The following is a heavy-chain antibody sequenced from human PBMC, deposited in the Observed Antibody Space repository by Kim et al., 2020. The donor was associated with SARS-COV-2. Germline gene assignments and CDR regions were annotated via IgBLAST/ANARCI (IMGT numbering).Heavy chain of an antibody. Sequence: NPSITSRVTISVDTSKNRFSLKLSAVTAADTAVYYCGRGRVATIVDFDYWGQGTLVTVSS. V-gene: IGHV4-59*09. D-gene: IGHD5-12*01. CDR3: GRGRVATIVDFDY. J-gene: IGHJ4*02.